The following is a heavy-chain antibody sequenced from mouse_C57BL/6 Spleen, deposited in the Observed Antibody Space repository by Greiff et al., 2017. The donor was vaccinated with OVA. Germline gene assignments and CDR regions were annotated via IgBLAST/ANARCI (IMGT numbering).Heavy chain of an antibody. CDR2: IDPSDSYT. V-gene: IGHV1-69*01. Sequence: QVQLQQSGAELVMPGASVKLSCKASGYTFTSYWMHWVKQRPGQGLEWIGEIDPSDSYTNYNQKFKGKSTLTVDKSSSTAYMQLSSLTSEDSAVYYCARGDYGRDYWGQGTTLTVSS. D-gene: IGHD1-1*01. CDR3: ARGDYGRDY. J-gene: IGHJ2*01. CDR1: GYTFTSYW.